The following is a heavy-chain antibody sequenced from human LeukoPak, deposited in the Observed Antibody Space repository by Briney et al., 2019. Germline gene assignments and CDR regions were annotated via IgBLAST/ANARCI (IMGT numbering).Heavy chain of an antibody. CDR2: IYYTGTT. D-gene: IGHD3-9*01. V-gene: IGHV4-61*05. CDR3: ARGEDFERYYLAY. J-gene: IGHJ4*02. Sequence: SETLSLTCTVSGGSISSSSYYWGWIRQPPGKGLEWIGYIYYTGTTNYNPLFESRATISVDTSKNQFSLKPTSVTAADTAVYFCARGEDFERYYLAYWGQGTLVTVSS. CDR1: GGSISSSSYY.